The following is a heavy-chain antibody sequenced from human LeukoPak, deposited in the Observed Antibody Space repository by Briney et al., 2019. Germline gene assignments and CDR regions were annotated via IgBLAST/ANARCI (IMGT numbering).Heavy chain of an antibody. J-gene: IGHJ2*01. CDR3: ARLTIPVKALAGIVVVPAARYFDL. Sequence: SETLSLTCAVYGGSFSGYYWSWIRQPPGKGLEWSGEINHSGSTNYNPSLKSRVTISVYTSKNQFSLKLSSVTAADTAVYYCARLTIPVKALAGIVVVPAARYFDLWGRGTLVTVSS. CDR1: GGSFSGYY. CDR2: INHSGST. D-gene: IGHD2-2*01. V-gene: IGHV4-34*01.